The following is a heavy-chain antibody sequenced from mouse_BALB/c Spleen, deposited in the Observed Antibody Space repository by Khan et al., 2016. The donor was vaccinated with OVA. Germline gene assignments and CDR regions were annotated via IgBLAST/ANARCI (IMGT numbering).Heavy chain of an antibody. D-gene: IGHD2-10*01. V-gene: IGHV5-9*02. CDR1: GFAFNSYD. CDR3: TRPSYYGNPWFTY. Sequence: EVQLVESGGGLVKPGGSLKLSCEVSGFAFNSYDMSWVSQTPEKRLEWVATISSTGTYTYYPDSVKGRFTISRDTARNTLYRQMSSLRSEDTALYYCTRPSYYGNPWFTYWGQGTLVTVSA. J-gene: IGHJ3*01. CDR2: ISSTGTYT.